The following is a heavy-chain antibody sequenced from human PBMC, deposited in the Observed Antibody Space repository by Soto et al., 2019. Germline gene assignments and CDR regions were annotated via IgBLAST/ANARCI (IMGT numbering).Heavy chain of an antibody. CDR3: ARDSKRVGNIATDGTWDSLDY. V-gene: IGHV3-33*01. CDR2: IWYDGSKK. Sequence: QVQLVESGGGVVQPGRSLRLSCAVSGFTFSSYGMHWVRQAPGKGLEWVAVIWYDGSKKYYADSVKGRFTISRDNSKNXLXLXXDSLRAEDAAVYYCARDSKRVGNIATDGTWDSLDYWGQGTLVTVSS. D-gene: IGHD6-13*01. J-gene: IGHJ4*02. CDR1: GFTFSSYG.